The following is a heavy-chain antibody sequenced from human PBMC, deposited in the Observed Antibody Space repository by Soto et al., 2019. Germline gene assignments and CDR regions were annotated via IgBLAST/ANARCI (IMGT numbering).Heavy chain of an antibody. J-gene: IGHJ6*02. D-gene: IGHD6-6*01. CDR3: ARERIAGYGMDV. V-gene: IGHV4-4*02. CDR2: IYHTGST. CDR1: GGSISSSNW. Sequence: SETLSLTCAVSGGSISSSNWWSWVRQPPGRGLEWIGEIYHTGSTNYKPSLKSRVTISVDKSKNEFSLNLSSVTAADTAVYYCARERIAGYGMDVWGQGTTVTVSS.